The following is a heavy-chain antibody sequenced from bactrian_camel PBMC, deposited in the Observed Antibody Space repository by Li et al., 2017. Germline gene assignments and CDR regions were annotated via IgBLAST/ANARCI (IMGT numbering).Heavy chain of an antibody. V-gene: IGHV3S1*01. J-gene: IGHJ4*01. CDR3: ATALRGAWDNSRNYQY. D-gene: IGHD2*01. CDR2: IYTGGGYK. Sequence: HVQLVESGGGSVQAGGSLRLSCVLSDYSYETNCMAWFRQVPGQERDGVASIYTGGGYKVILDSAKGRFTISQNDAKTIVDLQMDSLTADDAGIYTCATALRGAWDNSRNYQYWGQGTQVTVS. CDR1: DYSYETNC.